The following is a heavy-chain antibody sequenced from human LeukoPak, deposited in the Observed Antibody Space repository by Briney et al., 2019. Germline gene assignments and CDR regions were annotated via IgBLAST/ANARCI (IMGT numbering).Heavy chain of an antibody. J-gene: IGHJ4*02. D-gene: IGHD3-10*01. CDR2: IYYSGST. Sequence: SETLSLTCTVSGGSISSSSYYWGWIRQPPGKGLEWIGSIYYSGSTYYNPSLKSRVTISVDTSKNQFSLKLSSVTAADTAVYYCARLPLFQGWFGELFHHYFDYWGQGTLVTVSS. CDR1: GGSISSSSYY. V-gene: IGHV4-39*01. CDR3: ARLPLFQGWFGELFHHYFDY.